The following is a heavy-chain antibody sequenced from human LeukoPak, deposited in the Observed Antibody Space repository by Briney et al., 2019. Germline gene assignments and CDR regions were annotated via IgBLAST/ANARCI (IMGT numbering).Heavy chain of an antibody. CDR3: ASQTPRRLPIAVADYFDY. J-gene: IGHJ4*02. V-gene: IGHV4-59*01. D-gene: IGHD6-19*01. Sequence: SETLSLTCTVSGGSISSYFWSWIRQPPGKGLEWSGYIYYSGSTNYNPSLKSRVNISVDTSKNKFSLRLSSVTTADTAVYYCASQTPRRLPIAVADYFDYWGQGTLVTVSS. CDR2: IYYSGST. CDR1: GGSISSYF.